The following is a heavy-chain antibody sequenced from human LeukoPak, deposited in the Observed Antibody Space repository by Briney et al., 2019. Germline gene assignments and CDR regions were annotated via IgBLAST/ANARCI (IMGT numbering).Heavy chain of an antibody. CDR1: GFTFSNYW. CDR3: ASRYSGSYPCYFDY. V-gene: IGHV3-7*02. Sequence: GGSLRLSCAASGFTFSNYWMSWVRQAPGKGLEWVANIKQDGSETHYVDSLKGRFTVSRDNAKNSLYLRMNSLRVEDTAVYYCASRYSGSYPCYFDYWGQGTLVTVSS. J-gene: IGHJ4*02. CDR2: IKQDGSET. D-gene: IGHD1-26*01.